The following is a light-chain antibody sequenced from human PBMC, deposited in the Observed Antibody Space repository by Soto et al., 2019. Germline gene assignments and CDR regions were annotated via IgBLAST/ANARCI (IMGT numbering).Light chain of an antibody. CDR1: NSNIGSSY. Sequence: QSVLTQPPSASGTTGQRVSISCSGSNSNIGSSYVYWYQQLPGTAPKLLIYRNNERPSGVPDRFSGAKSGTSASLAISGLRSEDEAVYYCAVWDDTLSGRIFGGGTKVTVL. CDR2: RNN. J-gene: IGLJ2*01. V-gene: IGLV1-47*01. CDR3: AVWDDTLSGRI.